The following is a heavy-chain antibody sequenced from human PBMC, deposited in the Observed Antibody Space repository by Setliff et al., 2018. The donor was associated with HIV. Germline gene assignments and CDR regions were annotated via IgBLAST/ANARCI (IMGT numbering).Heavy chain of an antibody. Sequence: GGSLRLSCAASGFTFSNYAMSWVRQAPGKGLEWVSYISSSSSYTHYADSVKGRFTISRDNAKNSLYLQMNSLRAEDTAVYYCARGEPTILVVPAAFFNYWGQGTLVTVSS. V-gene: IGHV3-21*01. CDR2: ISSSSSYT. CDR1: GFTFSNYA. CDR3: ARGEPTILVVPAAFFNY. J-gene: IGHJ4*02. D-gene: IGHD2-2*01.